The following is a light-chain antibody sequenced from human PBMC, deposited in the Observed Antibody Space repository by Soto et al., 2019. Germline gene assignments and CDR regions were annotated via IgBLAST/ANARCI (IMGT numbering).Light chain of an antibody. CDR2: NNN. CDR1: SSNIGTNT. CDR3: AAWDDSLDGFYV. Sequence: QSVLNQPPSAYGTPGQRVTISCSGSSSNIGTNTVNWYLQLPGTAPKLLMYNNNQRPSGVPERFSGSKTGTSASLAIGGLQSEDEADYYCAAWDDSLDGFYVFGSGTKVTVL. V-gene: IGLV1-44*01. J-gene: IGLJ1*01.